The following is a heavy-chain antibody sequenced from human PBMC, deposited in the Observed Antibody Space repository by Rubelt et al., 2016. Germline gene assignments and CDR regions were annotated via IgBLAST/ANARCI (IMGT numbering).Heavy chain of an antibody. V-gene: IGHV4-59*01. CDR3: ARDTTKYYFDY. Sequence: QVQLQESGPGLVLVKPSETLSLTCSVSGGSINSYYWSWIRQPPGKGLEWIGYMFYSGSTKSNPSLKSRVTISVDTSKNQFSLKLSSVTAADTAVYYCARDTTKYYFDYWGQGTLVTVSS. CDR1: GGSINSYY. CDR2: MFYSGST. D-gene: IGHD1-14*01. J-gene: IGHJ4*02.